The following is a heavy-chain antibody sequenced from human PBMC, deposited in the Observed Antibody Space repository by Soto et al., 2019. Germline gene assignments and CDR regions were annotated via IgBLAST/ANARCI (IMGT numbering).Heavy chain of an antibody. V-gene: IGHV3-48*02. CDR3: ASSPYYGDYGYFDY. D-gene: IGHD4-17*01. CDR1: GFTFSSYS. Sequence: GGSLRLSCAASGFTFSSYSMNWVRQAPGKGLEWVSYISSSSSTIYYADSVKGRFTISRDNAKNSLYLQMNSLRDEDTAVDYCASSPYYGDYGYFDYWGQGTLVTVSS. CDR2: ISSSSSTI. J-gene: IGHJ4*02.